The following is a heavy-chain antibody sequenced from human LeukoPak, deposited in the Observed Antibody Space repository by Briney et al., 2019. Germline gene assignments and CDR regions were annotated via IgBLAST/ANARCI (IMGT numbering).Heavy chain of an antibody. J-gene: IGHJ3*02. CDR1: GASISEYY. V-gene: IGHV4-4*07. CDR3: AGSLAASGYDALDI. CDR2: IYTSGSA. Sequence: SETLSLTCIVSGASISEYYWSWIRQPAGKGLEWIGRIYTSGSADYNPSLKSRVTMPADTSKNQFSLKLNSVTAADTAVYYCAGSLAASGYDALDIWGQGTMVTVSS. D-gene: IGHD1-26*01.